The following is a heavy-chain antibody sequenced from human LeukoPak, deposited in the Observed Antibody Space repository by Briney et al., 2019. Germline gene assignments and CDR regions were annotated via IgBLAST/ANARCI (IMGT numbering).Heavy chain of an antibody. CDR3: AGNYFYYMDV. J-gene: IGHJ6*03. CDR1: GFTVSSNY. CDR2: INSGSST. Sequence: GGSLRLSCAASGFTVSSNYMSWVRQAPGKGLEWVSVINSGSSTYYAVSVKGRFIISRDNSKNTLYLQMNSLRAEDTAVYYCAGNYFYYMDVWGKGTTVTVSS. V-gene: IGHV3-53*01.